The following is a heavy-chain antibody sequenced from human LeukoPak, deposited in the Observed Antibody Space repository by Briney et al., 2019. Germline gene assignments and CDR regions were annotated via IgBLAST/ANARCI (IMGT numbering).Heavy chain of an antibody. CDR2: IYSGGST. CDR1: GFTVSSNY. D-gene: IGHD6-13*01. Sequence: GGSLRLSCAASGFTVSSNYMSWVRQAPGKGLEWVSVIYSGGSTYYADSVKGRFTISRDNSKNTLYLQMNSLRAEDTAVYYCARVGSSWTIYYFDYWGQGTLVTVSS. CDR3: ARVGSSWTIYYFDY. J-gene: IGHJ4*02. V-gene: IGHV3-66*01.